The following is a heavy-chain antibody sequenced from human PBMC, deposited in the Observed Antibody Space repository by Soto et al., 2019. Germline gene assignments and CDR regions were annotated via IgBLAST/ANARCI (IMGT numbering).Heavy chain of an antibody. CDR1: GGTFSSYA. D-gene: IGHD3-10*01. Sequence: QVQLVQSGAEVKKPGSSVKVSCKASGGTFSSYAISWVRQAPGQGLEWMGGIIPIFGTANYAQRFQGRVTITADKSTSTAYMELSSLRSEDTALYYSASSEPHPSAVTYYYYGMDVSGQGTTVTVSS. CDR2: IIPIFGTA. V-gene: IGHV1-69*06. J-gene: IGHJ6*02. CDR3: ASSEPHPSAVTYYYYGMDV.